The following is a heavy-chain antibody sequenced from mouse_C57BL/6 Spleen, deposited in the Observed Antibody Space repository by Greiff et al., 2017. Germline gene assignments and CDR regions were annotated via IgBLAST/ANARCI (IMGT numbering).Heavy chain of an antibody. D-gene: IGHD2-3*01. Sequence: VHVKQSGAELVRPGASVKLSCTASGFNINDYYMHWVKQRPEQGLEWIGRIDPEVGDTEYAPKFQGKATMTADTSSNTAYLQLSSLTSEDTAVYYCTTALYDGYPHFDYWGQGTTLTVSS. J-gene: IGHJ2*01. CDR2: IDPEVGDT. CDR3: TTALYDGYPHFDY. V-gene: IGHV14-1*01. CDR1: GFNINDYY.